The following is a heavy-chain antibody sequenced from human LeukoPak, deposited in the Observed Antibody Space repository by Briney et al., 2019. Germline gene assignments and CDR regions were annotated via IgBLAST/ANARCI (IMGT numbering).Heavy chain of an antibody. CDR3: ARDQVYCSSTSCYREGGYMDV. D-gene: IGHD2-2*01. Sequence: ASVKVSCKTSGYTFTSYGISWVRQAPGQGLEWMGWISAYNGNTNYAQKLQGRVTMTTDTSTSTAYMELRSLRSDDTAVYYCARDQVYCSSTSCYREGGYMDVWGKGTTVTISS. CDR2: ISAYNGNT. CDR1: GYTFTSYG. V-gene: IGHV1-18*01. J-gene: IGHJ6*03.